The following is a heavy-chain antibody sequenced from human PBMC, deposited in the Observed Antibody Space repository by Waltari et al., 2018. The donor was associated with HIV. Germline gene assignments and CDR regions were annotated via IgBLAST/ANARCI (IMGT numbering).Heavy chain of an antibody. J-gene: IGHJ4*02. D-gene: IGHD1-1*01. CDR2: INHSGTT. CDR3: ARGSRTSGRGAFDS. V-gene: IGHV4-34*02. Sequence: QVQLQQWGAGLLKPSETLSLRCAVYGGSFSGYYWSWIRQTPEKGLDWIGEINHSGTTKNNLSLKSRVTMSVDTSKNQFSLTVNSVTAADTGLYYCARGSRTSGRGAFDSWGQGTMVTVSS. CDR1: GGSFSGYY.